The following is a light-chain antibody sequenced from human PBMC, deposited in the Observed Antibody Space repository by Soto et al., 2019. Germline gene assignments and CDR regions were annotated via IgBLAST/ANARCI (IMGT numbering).Light chain of an antibody. J-gene: IGLJ3*02. CDR3: QSYDNSLSGSWV. CDR1: SSNIGAGYD. Sequence: QSVLTQPPSVSGAPGQGVTISCTGSSSNIGAGYDVQWYQQLPGTAPKLLIYDNSNRPSGVPDRFSGSKSGTSASLAITGLQAEDEADYYCQSYDNSLSGSWVFGGGTKLTVL. V-gene: IGLV1-40*01. CDR2: DNS.